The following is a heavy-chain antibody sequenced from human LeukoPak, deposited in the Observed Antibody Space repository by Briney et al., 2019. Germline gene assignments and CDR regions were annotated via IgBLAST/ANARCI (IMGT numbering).Heavy chain of an antibody. V-gene: IGHV3-7*01. D-gene: IGHD3-10*01. CDR1: GFTFSGYW. J-gene: IGHJ5*02. Sequence: GGSLRLSCAASGFTFSGYWMSWVRQTPEKGLEWVANIKQDGYEKYYVDSVKGRFTISRDNSENTLYLQMNGLTAEDTAMYYCARDSYQDYYGRFDPWGQGTLVIVSS. CDR2: IKQDGYEK. CDR3: ARDSYQDYYGRFDP.